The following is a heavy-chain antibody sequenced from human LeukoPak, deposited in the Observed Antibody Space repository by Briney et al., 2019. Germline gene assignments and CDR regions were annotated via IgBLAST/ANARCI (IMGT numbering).Heavy chain of an antibody. CDR3: ARDLMATITAFDI. V-gene: IGHV4-59*01. CDR1: GGSISSYY. J-gene: IGHJ3*02. Sequence: SETLSLTCTVSGGSISSYYWSWIRQPPGKGLEWIGYIYYSGSTNYNPSLKSRVTISVDTSKNQFSLKLSSVTAADTAVYYCARDLMATITAFDIWGQGTMVTVSS. D-gene: IGHD5-24*01. CDR2: IYYSGST.